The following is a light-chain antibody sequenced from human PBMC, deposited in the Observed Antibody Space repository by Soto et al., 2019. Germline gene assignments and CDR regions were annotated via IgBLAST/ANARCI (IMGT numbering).Light chain of an antibody. J-gene: IGKJ4*01. CDR3: QQRSNWPELT. CDR2: DTY. Sequence: EIVLTQSPGTLSLSPGERATLSCRASQSVGSYLAWYQQKFGQAPRLLIYDTYYRATDIPARFSGSGSGTDLTLTISSLEPEDFAVYYCQQRSNWPELTFGGGTKVDIK. CDR1: QSVGSY. V-gene: IGKV3-11*01.